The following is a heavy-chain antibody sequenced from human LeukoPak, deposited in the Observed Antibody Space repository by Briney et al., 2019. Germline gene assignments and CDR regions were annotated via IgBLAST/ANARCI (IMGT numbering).Heavy chain of an antibody. Sequence: GGSLRLSCAASGFTFSTYAMTWVRQAPGKGLEWVSSISSSSSYIYYADSVKGRFTISRDNAKNSLYLQMNSLRAEDTAVYYCARDDGSDIAEYFQHWGQGTLVTVSS. CDR3: ARDDGSDIAEYFQH. D-gene: IGHD3-10*01. V-gene: IGHV3-21*01. J-gene: IGHJ1*01. CDR2: ISSSSSYI. CDR1: GFTFSTYA.